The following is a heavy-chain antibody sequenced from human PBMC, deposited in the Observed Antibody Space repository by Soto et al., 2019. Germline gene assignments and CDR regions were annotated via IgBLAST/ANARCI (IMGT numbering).Heavy chain of an antibody. CDR1: GGSIISYC. D-gene: IGHD2-15*01. Sequence: SETLSLTCSVAGGSIISYCWSWILQPPGKGLEWIGNIYYSGNTNYNPSLKSRVTISVDTSKNQLSLKLSSVTAADTAVYYCARVRDCSGGTCYSRWFEPSGQGTLVTVSS. V-gene: IGHV4-59*01. CDR2: IYYSGNT. J-gene: IGHJ5*02. CDR3: ARVRDCSGGTCYSRWFEP.